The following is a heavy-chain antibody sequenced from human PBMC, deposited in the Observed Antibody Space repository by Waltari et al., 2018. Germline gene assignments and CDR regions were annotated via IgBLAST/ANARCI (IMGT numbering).Heavy chain of an antibody. Sequence: EVQLVESGGGLVKPGGSLRLSCAASGFTFSRAWMRWVRQSPGKGLMGVSRINNDGSSTVYADSVKGRFTISRDDAKNTVSLQLNNLSAEDTALYYCARAGLLGAFDVWGQGTMVTVSS. V-gene: IGHV3-74*02. CDR2: INNDGSST. CDR1: GFTFSRAW. D-gene: IGHD2-15*01. J-gene: IGHJ3*01. CDR3: ARAGLLGAFDV.